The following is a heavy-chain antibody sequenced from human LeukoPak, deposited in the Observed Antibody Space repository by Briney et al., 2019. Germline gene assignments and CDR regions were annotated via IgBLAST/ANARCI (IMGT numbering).Heavy chain of an antibody. Sequence: GGSLGLSCAASGFTFSSYGMHWVRQAPGKGLEWVAVIWYDGSNKYYADSVKGRFTISRDNSKNTLYLQMNSLRAEDTAVYYCARGYEWNWFDPWGQGTLVTVSS. CDR2: IWYDGSNK. D-gene: IGHD3-16*01. J-gene: IGHJ5*02. CDR1: GFTFSSYG. V-gene: IGHV3-33*01. CDR3: ARGYEWNWFDP.